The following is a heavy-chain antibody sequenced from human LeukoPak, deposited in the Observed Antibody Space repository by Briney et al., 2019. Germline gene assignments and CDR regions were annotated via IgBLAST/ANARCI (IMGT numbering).Heavy chain of an antibody. J-gene: IGHJ6*04. CDR3: AKDRGAAAGVDYYYYGMDV. Sequence: AGPLRLSCAASGFTFSSYAMSWVRQAPGKGLEWVSAISGSGGSTYYADSVKGRFTISRDNSKNTLYLQMNSLRAEDTAVYYCAKDRGAAAGVDYYYYGMDVWGKGTTVTVSS. D-gene: IGHD6-13*01. V-gene: IGHV3-23*01. CDR1: GFTFSSYA. CDR2: ISGSGGST.